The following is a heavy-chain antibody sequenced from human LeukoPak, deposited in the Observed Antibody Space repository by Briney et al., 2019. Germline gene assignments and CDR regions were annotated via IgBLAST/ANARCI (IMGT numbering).Heavy chain of an antibody. CDR2: IYHSGST. CDR3: ARDLEITVVIHAFDI. D-gene: IGHD3-22*01. Sequence: SETLSLTCTVSGGSISSGGYYWSWIRQPPGKGLERIGYIYHSGSTYYNPSLKSRVSISVDTSKNQFSLELSSVTAADTAVYYCARDLEITVVIHAFDIWGHGTMVTVSS. J-gene: IGHJ3*02. V-gene: IGHV4-30-2*01. CDR1: GGSISSGGYY.